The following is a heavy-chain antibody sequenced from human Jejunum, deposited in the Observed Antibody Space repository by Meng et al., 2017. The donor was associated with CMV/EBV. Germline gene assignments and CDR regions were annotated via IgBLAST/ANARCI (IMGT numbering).Heavy chain of an antibody. CDR1: GYTFSDNY. D-gene: IGHD2-2*01. CDR3: VREGQVVPATLPFDY. Sequence: GYTFSDNYIHWVRQAPGQGLEWLGWMNSNTGDPHYADKFRGRVTMTRDTATSTAYMDLSRLTSDDTAVYYCVREGQVVPATLPFDYWGQGTLVTVSS. CDR2: MNSNTGDP. J-gene: IGHJ4*02. V-gene: IGHV1-2*02.